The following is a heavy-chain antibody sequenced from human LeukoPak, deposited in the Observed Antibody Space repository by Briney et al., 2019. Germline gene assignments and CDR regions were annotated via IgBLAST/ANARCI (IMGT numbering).Heavy chain of an antibody. J-gene: IGHJ4*02. CDR3: AKDAAYYYGSGSYYNRQTLDY. CDR1: GFTFSSYA. D-gene: IGHD3-10*01. V-gene: IGHV3-23*01. CDR2: ISGSGGST. Sequence: GGSLRLSCAASGFTFSSYAMSWVRQAPGKGLEWVSAISGSGGSTYYADSVKGRFTISRDNSKNTLYLQMNSLRAEDTAVYYCAKDAAYYYGSGSYYNRQTLDYWGQGTLVTVSS.